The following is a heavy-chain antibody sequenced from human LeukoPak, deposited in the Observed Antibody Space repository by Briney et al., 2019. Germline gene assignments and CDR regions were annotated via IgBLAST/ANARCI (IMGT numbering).Heavy chain of an antibody. V-gene: IGHV3-23*01. CDR1: GFTFSSXA. Sequence: XGSXXXXXXTSGFTFSSXAXSXVRXAPGKGRXGXAGISGSGDRKYYADSVKGRFTISRDNSKNTLYLQMNSLRAEDTAVYYCAKDRGGTTVTTPDYWGQGTLVTVSS. J-gene: IGHJ4*02. D-gene: IGHD4-17*01. CDR3: AKDRGGTTVTTPDY. CDR2: ISGSGDRK.